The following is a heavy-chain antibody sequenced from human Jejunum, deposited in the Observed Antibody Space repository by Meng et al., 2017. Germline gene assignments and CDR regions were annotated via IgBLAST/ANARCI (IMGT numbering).Heavy chain of an antibody. CDR2: VDPKTGDT. D-gene: IGHD2-15*01. CDR3: AREGISRIYYFDF. Sequence: QVQWVQSGTEMKKPGASVKLSCKASGYIFTDKYLHWIRQAPGQGLEWMGRVDPKTGDTIYAQRFQGRVTLTRDTSTSSGYMELTRLRSDDTAVYFCAREGISRIYYFDFWGQGTLVTVSS. J-gene: IGHJ4*02. CDR1: GYIFTDKY. V-gene: IGHV1-2*06.